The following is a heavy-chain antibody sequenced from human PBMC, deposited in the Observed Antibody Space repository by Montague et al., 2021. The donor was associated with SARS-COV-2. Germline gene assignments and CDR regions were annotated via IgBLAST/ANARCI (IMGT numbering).Heavy chain of an antibody. Sequence: SETLSLTCTVSGDSISSSSYCWGWIRQPPGKGLEWIGSINNRGNTYNNPSLRSRVSISVDTSKNQFSLNVRSVTAADTGLFYCVRVTHPRSAWPYYMDVWGKGTTVTV. D-gene: IGHD4-11*01. V-gene: IGHV4-39*01. CDR3: VRVTHPRSAWPYYMDV. CDR1: GDSISSSSYC. CDR2: INNRGNT. J-gene: IGHJ6*03.